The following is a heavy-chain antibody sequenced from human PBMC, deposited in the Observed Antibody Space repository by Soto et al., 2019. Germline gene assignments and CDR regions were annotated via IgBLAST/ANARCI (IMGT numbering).Heavy chain of an antibody. CDR1: GGTFSSYA. CDR3: ASARTYYYDSSGHLGY. V-gene: IGHV1-69*06. D-gene: IGHD3-22*01. J-gene: IGHJ4*02. Sequence: SVNVSCKASGGTFSSYAISWVRQAPGQGLEWMGGIIPIFGTANYAQKFQGRVTITADKSTSTAYMELSSLRSEDTAVYYCASARTYYYDSSGHLGYWGQGTLVTVSS. CDR2: IIPIFGTA.